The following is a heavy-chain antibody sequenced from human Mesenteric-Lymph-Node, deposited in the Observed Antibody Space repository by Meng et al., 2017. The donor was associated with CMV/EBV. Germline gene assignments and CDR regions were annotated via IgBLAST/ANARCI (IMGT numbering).Heavy chain of an antibody. Sequence: IAGDSVSSNSAGWNWIRQSPSRGLEWLGRTYYRSKWYNDYTVSVKSRITINPDTSKNQFSLQLNSVTPEDTAVYYCARDLSIKAFDYWGQGTLVTVSS. V-gene: IGHV6-1*01. D-gene: IGHD1-14*01. CDR3: ARDLSIKAFDY. CDR2: TYYRSKWYN. CDR1: GDSVSSNSAG. J-gene: IGHJ4*02.